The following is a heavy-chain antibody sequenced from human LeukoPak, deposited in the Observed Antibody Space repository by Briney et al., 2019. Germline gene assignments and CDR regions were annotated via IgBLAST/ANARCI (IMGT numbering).Heavy chain of an antibody. CDR2: INPDGREK. V-gene: IGHV3-7*01. J-gene: IGHJ4*02. CDR1: GFTFSNYA. CDR3: ARETDSTLFDY. Sequence: GGSLRLSCAASGFTFSNYAMHWVRQAPGKRPEWVAIINPDGREKYYVDSVKGRFTISRDNAKNSLYLQMNSLRAEDTAVYYCARETDSTLFDYWGRGTLVTVSS. D-gene: IGHD2-2*01.